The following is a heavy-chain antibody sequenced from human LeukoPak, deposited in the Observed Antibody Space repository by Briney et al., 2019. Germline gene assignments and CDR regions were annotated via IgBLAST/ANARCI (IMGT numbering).Heavy chain of an antibody. CDR3: ARRNYDDDGYYFDY. J-gene: IGHJ4*02. Sequence: GESPKISCKGSGYSFSSYWIGWVRQMPGKGLEWMGIIYAGDSDTRISPSFQGQVTISADKSISTAYLHWSGLEAADTAMYYCARRNYDDDGYYFDYWGQGTLVTVSA. CDR2: IYAGDSDT. CDR1: GYSFSSYW. D-gene: IGHD4-17*01. V-gene: IGHV5-51*01.